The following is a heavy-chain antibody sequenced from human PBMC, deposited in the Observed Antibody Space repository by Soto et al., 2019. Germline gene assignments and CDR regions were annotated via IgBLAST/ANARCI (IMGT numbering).Heavy chain of an antibody. CDR3: ARGYGRNFDS. D-gene: IGHD5-18*01. CDR1: GGSISSGGYS. CDR2: IYHSGST. V-gene: IGHV4-30-2*01. Sequence: PSETLSLTCAVSGGSISSGGYSWSWIRQPPGKGLEWIGYIYHSGSTYYNPSLKSRVTISVDRSKNQFSLKLSSVTAADTAVYYCARGYGRNFDSWGQGTLVTVSS. J-gene: IGHJ4*02.